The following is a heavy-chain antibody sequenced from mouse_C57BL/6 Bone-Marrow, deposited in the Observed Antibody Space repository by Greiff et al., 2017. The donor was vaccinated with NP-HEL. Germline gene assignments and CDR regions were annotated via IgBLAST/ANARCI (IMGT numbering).Heavy chain of an antibody. CDR3: ARSGGNYFYAMDY. Sequence: VKLQQPGAELVRPGSSVKLSCKASGYTFTSYWMHWVKQRPIQGLEWIGNIDPSDSETHYNQKFKDKATLTVDKSSSTAYMQLSSLTSEDSAVYYCARSGGNYFYAMDYWGQGTSVTVSS. J-gene: IGHJ4*01. V-gene: IGHV1-52*01. CDR2: IDPSDSET. CDR1: GYTFTSYW. D-gene: IGHD2-1*01.